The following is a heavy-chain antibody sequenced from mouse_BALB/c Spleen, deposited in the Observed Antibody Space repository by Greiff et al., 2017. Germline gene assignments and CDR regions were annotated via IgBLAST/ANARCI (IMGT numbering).Heavy chain of an antibody. CDR2: IDPANGNT. D-gene: IGHD2-14*01. CDR1: GFNIKDTY. Sequence: VQLQQSGAELVKPGASVKLSCTASGFNIKDTYMHWVKQRPEQGLEWIGRIDPANGNTKYDPKFQGKASITADTSSNTAYLQLSSLTSEDTAVYYCARRRYGYYAMDYWGQGTSVTVSS. CDR3: ARRRYGYYAMDY. V-gene: IGHV14-3*02. J-gene: IGHJ4*01.